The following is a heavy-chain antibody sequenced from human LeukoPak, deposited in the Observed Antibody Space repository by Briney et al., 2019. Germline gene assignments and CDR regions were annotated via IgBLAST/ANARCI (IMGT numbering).Heavy chain of an antibody. V-gene: IGHV3-7*04. CDR1: GFTFTNYW. CDR3: ARNRQWLLADY. Sequence: GGSLRLSCAASGFTFTNYWMSWVRQAPGKGLEWVANTKQDETEKHYADSVKGRFAISRDNAQNSLYLQMNSLRAEDTAVYFCARNRQWLLADYWGQGTVVTVSS. D-gene: IGHD3-22*01. J-gene: IGHJ4*02. CDR2: TKQDETEK.